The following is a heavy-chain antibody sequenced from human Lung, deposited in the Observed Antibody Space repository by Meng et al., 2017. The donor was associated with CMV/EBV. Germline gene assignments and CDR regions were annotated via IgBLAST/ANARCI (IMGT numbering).Heavy chain of an antibody. V-gene: IGHV3-23*01. CDR2: ISGSVGNT. CDR1: GFPFRSYA. Sequence: GESXKISCAASGFPFRSYAMSWVRQAPGKGLEWVSSISGSVGNTYYADSVEGRFTISRDNSGDTLYMQMSSLRAEDTAVYYCAREEAMVGYYTNWFDAWGQGALVTVSS. D-gene: IGHD5-18*01. J-gene: IGHJ5*02. CDR3: AREEAMVGYYTNWFDA.